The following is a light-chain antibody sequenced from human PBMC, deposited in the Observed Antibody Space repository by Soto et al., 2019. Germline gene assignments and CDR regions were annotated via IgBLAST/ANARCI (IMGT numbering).Light chain of an antibody. J-gene: IGLJ1*01. CDR1: SSDIGAYNF. Sequence: QSALTQPASVSGSPGQSITISCTGTSSDIGAYNFVSWYQQHPGKAPKLMLYDVNIRPSGVSNRFSGSKSANTASLTISGLQAEDEADYYCSSYTSSSTLVFGTGTKVTVL. CDR3: SSYTSSSTLV. CDR2: DVN. V-gene: IGLV2-14*03.